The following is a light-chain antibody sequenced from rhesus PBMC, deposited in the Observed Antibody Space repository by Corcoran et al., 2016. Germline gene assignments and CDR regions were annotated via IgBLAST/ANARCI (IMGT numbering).Light chain of an antibody. V-gene: IGKV1-38*01. CDR2: DAS. J-gene: IGKJ4*01. CDR1: QGISTC. Sequence: DIQLTQSPSSLSASVGDRITITCRASQGISTCLDWFQQRPGKAPKLLIYDASTLQSGVPSRFIGGGSGTEVTLTISSLHPEDFAAYYCQQRNTYPLTFGGGTKVEIK. CDR3: QQRNTYPLT.